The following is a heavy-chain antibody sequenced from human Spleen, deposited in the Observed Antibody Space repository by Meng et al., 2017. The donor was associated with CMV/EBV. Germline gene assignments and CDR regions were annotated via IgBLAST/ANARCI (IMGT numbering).Heavy chain of an antibody. CDR3: ARGVRWVDY. CDR2: IYYSGST. D-gene: IGHD5-24*01. Sequence: SETLSLTCAVSGGSLSDYYWAWIRQTPGKGLEWIGSIYYSGSTYYNPSLKSRVTISVDTSKNQFSLKLTSVTAADTAVYYCARGVRWVDYWGQGTLVTVSS. V-gene: IGHV4-39*07. J-gene: IGHJ4*02. CDR1: GGSLSDYY.